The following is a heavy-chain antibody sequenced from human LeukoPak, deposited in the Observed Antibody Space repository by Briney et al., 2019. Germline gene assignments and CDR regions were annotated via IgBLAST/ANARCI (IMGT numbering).Heavy chain of an antibody. CDR1: GFTVTSNY. CDR2: ISSGGNT. Sequence: PGGSLRLSCAASGFTVTSNYMTWVRQAPGKGLEWVSVISSGGNTYYADSVTGRFTISRDNSKNTVYLQMSGLRAEDTAVYYCAREVRGYYFDYWGQGTLVTASS. V-gene: IGHV3-53*01. J-gene: IGHJ4*02. D-gene: IGHD5-12*01. CDR3: AREVRGYYFDY.